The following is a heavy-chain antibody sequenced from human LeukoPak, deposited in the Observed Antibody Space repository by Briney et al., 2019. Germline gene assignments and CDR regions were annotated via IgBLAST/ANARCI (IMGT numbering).Heavy chain of an antibody. J-gene: IGHJ4*02. CDR3: ARAGYSFGLIDY. D-gene: IGHD5-18*01. CDR1: GYTFTSYG. V-gene: IGHV1-18*01. CDR2: ISDYNDNT. Sequence: ASVKVSCKASGYTFTSYGISWVRQAPGRGLEWMGWISDYNDNTNYAQNFQGRVTMTTDTSTSTAYMELRSLTSDDTAIYYCARAGYSFGLIDYWGQGTLVTVSS.